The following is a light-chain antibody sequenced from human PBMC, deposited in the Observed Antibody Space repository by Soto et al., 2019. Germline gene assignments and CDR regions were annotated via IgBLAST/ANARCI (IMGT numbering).Light chain of an antibody. CDR2: GAS. J-gene: IGKJ2*01. V-gene: IGKV3-20*01. CDR1: QSVSSSY. CDR3: QQYCSKYT. Sequence: EIVLTQSPGTLFLSPGEIATLSFRTSQSVSSSYLAWYQQKPGQAPRLLVYGASSRATGIPHRFSGSGSGTYFTLTISSLEPADFEVYYCQQYCSKYTFGQGTKLEIK.